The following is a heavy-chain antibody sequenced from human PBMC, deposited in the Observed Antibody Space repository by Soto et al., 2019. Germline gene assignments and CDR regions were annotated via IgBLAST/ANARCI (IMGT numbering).Heavy chain of an antibody. CDR2: VDPKCGES. Sequence: QVHLVQSGAEVKKPGASVKVSCRPFGYTFTAYYIHWGRQAPGQGLAWVGWVDPKCGESRKVQSFQGRVTMTRDTSTSTVYMELSWLRSDDTAVYYCARYKYGPLDYWGQGTLVTVSS. J-gene: IGHJ4*02. V-gene: IGHV1-2*02. CDR3: ARYKYGPLDY. D-gene: IGHD3-10*01. CDR1: GYTFTAYY.